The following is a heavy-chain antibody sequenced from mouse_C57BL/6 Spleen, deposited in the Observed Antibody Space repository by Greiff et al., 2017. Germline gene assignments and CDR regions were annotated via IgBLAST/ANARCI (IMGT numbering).Heavy chain of an antibody. CDR1: GYTFTSYW. CDR3: AREGTGFWYFDV. D-gene: IGHD4-1*01. J-gene: IGHJ1*03. Sequence: QVQLQQPGAELVRPGSSVKLSCKASGYTFTSYWMDWVKQRPGQGLEWIGNIYPSDSETHYNQKFKDKATLTVDKSSSTAYMQLSSLTSEDSAVYYCAREGTGFWYFDVWGTGTTVTVSS. CDR2: IYPSDSET. V-gene: IGHV1-61*01.